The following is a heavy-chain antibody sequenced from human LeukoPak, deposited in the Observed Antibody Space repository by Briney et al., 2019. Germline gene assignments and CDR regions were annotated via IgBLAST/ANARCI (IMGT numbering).Heavy chain of an antibody. CDR1: GFTFSNYV. Sequence: GGSLSLSSAASGFTFSNYVMGLVREAPGKGLGLVSVISGSGGSTYYPDSVKGRFTISRDNSKNTLYLQMISLRAEDTAVYYCAKWVTFDWFPNDYWGQGTLVSVSS. D-gene: IGHD3-9*01. J-gene: IGHJ4*02. CDR3: AKWVTFDWFPNDY. CDR2: ISGSGGST. V-gene: IGHV3-23*01.